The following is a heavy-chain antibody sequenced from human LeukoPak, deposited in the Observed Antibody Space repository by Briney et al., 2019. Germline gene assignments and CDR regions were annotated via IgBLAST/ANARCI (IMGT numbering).Heavy chain of an antibody. V-gene: IGHV4-61*02. CDR3: ARDRGYCTNGVCYKYFDY. Sequence: SETLSLTCTVSGGSISSGSYDWSWIRQPAGKGLEWIGRIYTSGSTNYNPSLKSRVTISVDTSKNQFSLKLSSVAAADTAVYYCARDRGYCTNGVCYKYFDYWGQGTLVTVSS. CDR2: IYTSGST. D-gene: IGHD2-8*01. CDR1: GGSISSGSYD. J-gene: IGHJ4*02.